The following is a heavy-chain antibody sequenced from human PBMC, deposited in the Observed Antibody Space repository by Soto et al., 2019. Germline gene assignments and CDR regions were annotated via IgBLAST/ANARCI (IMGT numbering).Heavy chain of an antibody. V-gene: IGHV4-59*01. CDR1: GGSISSYY. CDR3: ARERIAARPNLYYYYGMDV. J-gene: IGHJ6*02. D-gene: IGHD6-6*01. Sequence: SETLSLTCTVSGGSISSYYWSWIRQPPGKGLEWIGYIYYSGSTNYNPSLKSRVTISVDTSKNQFSLKLSSVTAADTAVYYCARERIAARPNLYYYYGMDVWGQGTTVTVSS. CDR2: IYYSGST.